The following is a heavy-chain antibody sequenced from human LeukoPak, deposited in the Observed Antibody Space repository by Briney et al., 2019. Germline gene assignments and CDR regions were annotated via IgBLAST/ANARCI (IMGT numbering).Heavy chain of an antibody. J-gene: IGHJ4*02. V-gene: IGHV4-59*08. Sequence: SETLSLNCTVSFGSINSYYWSWIRQPPGKGLEWIGYIYYSGSTNYNPSLKRRVTISVYTSKNQFSLKLSSVTAADTAMYYCARGTRINYFDYWGQGTLVTVSS. CDR3: ARGTRINYFDY. CDR1: FGSINSYY. D-gene: IGHD2/OR15-2a*01. CDR2: IYYSGST.